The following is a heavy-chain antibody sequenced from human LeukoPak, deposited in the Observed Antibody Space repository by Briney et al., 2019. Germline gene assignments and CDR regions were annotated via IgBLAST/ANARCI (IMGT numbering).Heavy chain of an antibody. CDR3: ARGPGRIFGVVTDIIYYCYYYMDV. CDR2: TYYTGST. Sequence: PSETLSLTCTVSGASISGYYWNWIRQPPGKGLEWIGYTYYTGSTNYNPSLKSRVTMPVDTSKNQFSLKLSSVTAADTAVYYCARGPGRIFGVVTDIIYYCYYYMDVWGKGTTVTVSS. D-gene: IGHD3-3*01. V-gene: IGHV4-59*12. CDR1: GASISGYY. J-gene: IGHJ6*03.